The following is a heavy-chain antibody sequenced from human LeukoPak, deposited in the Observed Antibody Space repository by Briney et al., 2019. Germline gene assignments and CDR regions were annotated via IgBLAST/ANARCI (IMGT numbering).Heavy chain of an antibody. V-gene: IGHV5-51*01. Sequence: GESLKISCKGSGYSFTSYWIGWVRQMPGKGLEWMEIIYTDGSDTRYSPSFQGQVTISADKSVRTAYLQWSSLKASDTAMYYCARPNITSYYDSRGYDAFDVWGQGTMVTVSS. D-gene: IGHD3-22*01. CDR2: IYTDGSDT. CDR3: ARPNITSYYDSRGYDAFDV. CDR1: GYSFTSYW. J-gene: IGHJ3*01.